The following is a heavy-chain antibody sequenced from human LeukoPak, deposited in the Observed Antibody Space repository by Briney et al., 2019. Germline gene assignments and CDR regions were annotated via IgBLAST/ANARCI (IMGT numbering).Heavy chain of an antibody. Sequence: GGSLRLSCAASGFTFSSYAMSWVRQAPGKGLEWISAISGSGGSLYYADSVKGRFTISRDNSKNTLYLQMNSLRAEDTAVYYCARGSIVARTYAFDIWGQGTMVTVSS. J-gene: IGHJ3*02. CDR3: ARGSIVARTYAFDI. CDR2: ISGSGGSL. D-gene: IGHD5-12*01. CDR1: GFTFSSYA. V-gene: IGHV3-23*01.